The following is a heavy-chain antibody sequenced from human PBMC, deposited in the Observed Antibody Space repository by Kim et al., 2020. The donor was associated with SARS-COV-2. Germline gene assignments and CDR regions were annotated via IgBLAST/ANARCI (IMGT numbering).Heavy chain of an antibody. Sequence: ASVKVSCKASGYTFTSYGISWVRQAPGQGLEWMGWISAYNGNTNYAQKLQGRVTMTTDTSTSTAYMELRSLRSDDTTVYYCARDRGTLVTLPPMDVWGQGTTVTVSS. D-gene: IGHD3-10*01. V-gene: IGHV1-18*04. CDR1: GYTFTSYG. CDR3: ARDRGTLVTLPPMDV. J-gene: IGHJ6*02. CDR2: ISAYNGNT.